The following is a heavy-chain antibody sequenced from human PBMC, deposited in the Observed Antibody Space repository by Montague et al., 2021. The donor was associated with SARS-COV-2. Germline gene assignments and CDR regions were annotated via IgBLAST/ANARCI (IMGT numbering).Heavy chain of an antibody. J-gene: IGHJ6*02. CDR3: ARGPSDTYYYNGMDV. Sequence: PALVKPTQTLTLTCTFSGFSLSTSGMCMTWIRQPPGKALEWLARXDWDGDKYYNTSLKSRLTISKDTSKSLVVLTMTNMDPVDTATYYCARGPSDTYYYNGMDVWGRGTTVTVSS. CDR1: GFSLSTSGMC. V-gene: IGHV2-70*11. CDR2: XDWDGDK.